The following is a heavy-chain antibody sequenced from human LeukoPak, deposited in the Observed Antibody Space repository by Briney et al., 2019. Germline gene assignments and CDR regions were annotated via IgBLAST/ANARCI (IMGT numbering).Heavy chain of an antibody. V-gene: IGHV1-69*04. CDR2: IIPILGIA. CDR1: GGTFSSYA. D-gene: IGHD3-22*01. Sequence: SVKVSCKASGGTFSSYAISWVRQAPGQGLEWMGRIIPILGIANYAQKFQGRVTITADKSTSTAYMELSSLRSEDTAVYYCARDSSGYYLPEGAFDIWGQGTMVTVSS. CDR3: ARDSSGYYLPEGAFDI. J-gene: IGHJ3*02.